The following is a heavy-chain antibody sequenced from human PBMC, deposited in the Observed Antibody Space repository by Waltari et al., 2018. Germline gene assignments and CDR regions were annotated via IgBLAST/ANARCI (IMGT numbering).Heavy chain of an antibody. CDR3: ARIILGATDDYSYAMDV. V-gene: IGHV4-4*02. Sequence: QVQLQESGPGLVKPSGTLSLTCAVSGGSISSSNWWTWVRQPPGKGLEWIGEIVHNGNTNYNPSLKSRVTMSVDKSKNQFSLKLRSVTAADTAIYYCARIILGATDDYSYAMDVWGQGITVTVSS. J-gene: IGHJ6*02. CDR2: IVHNGNT. CDR1: GGSISSSNW. D-gene: IGHD1-26*01.